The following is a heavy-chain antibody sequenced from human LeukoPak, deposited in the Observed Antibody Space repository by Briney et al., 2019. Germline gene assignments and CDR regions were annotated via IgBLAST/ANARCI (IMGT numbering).Heavy chain of an antibody. V-gene: IGHV4-30-4*02. D-gene: IGHD3-16*01. CDR2: IYYSGST. J-gene: IGHJ4*02. CDR3: ASGATERGGGY. Sequence: PSETLSLTCTVSGGSISSGDYYWSWIRQPPGKGLEWIGYIYYSGSTYYNPSLKSRVTISVDTSKNQFSLKLSSVTAADTAVYYCASGATERGGGYWGQGTLVTVSS. CDR1: GGSISSGDYY.